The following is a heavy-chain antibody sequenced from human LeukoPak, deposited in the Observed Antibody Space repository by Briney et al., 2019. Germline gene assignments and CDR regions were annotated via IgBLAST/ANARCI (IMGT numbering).Heavy chain of an antibody. J-gene: IGHJ4*02. CDR2: ISSDGSNK. V-gene: IGHV3-30*03. CDR1: GFTFSSYG. CDR3: ARNYGSGSYPPAH. Sequence: PGRSLRLSCAASGFTFSSYGMHWVRQAPGKGLEWVAVISSDGSNKYYADSVKGRFTISRDNSKNTLYLQMNSLRAEDTAVYYCARNYGSGSYPPAHWGQGTLVTVSS. D-gene: IGHD3-10*01.